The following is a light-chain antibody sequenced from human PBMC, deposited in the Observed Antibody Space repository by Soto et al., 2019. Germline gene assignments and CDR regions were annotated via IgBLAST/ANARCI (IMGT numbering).Light chain of an antibody. CDR1: QSFSSTF. J-gene: IGKJ1*01. CDR3: QQYASSVT. Sequence: EILLTQSPDSLSLSPGDRATLSCRASQSFSSTFFAWYQQKPGQAPRLLIYGASSRATGIPDRFSGSGSGTDFTLTISRLEPEDFAVYYCQQYASSVTFGQGTQVEIK. V-gene: IGKV3-20*01. CDR2: GAS.